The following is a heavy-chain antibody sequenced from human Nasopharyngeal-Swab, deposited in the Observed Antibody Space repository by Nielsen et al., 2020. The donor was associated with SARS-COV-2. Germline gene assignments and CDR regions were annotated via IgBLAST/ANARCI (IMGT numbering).Heavy chain of an antibody. V-gene: IGHV3-30*18. Sequence: GESLKISCTASGFSFNNYGMHWVRQAPGKGLEWVAVISYAGSKKYYAESVEGRFTISRDYSKSTLYLQMNSLRPEDTAMYYCAKANVLFWFGQFKNDGFDIWGQGTMVAVSS. J-gene: IGHJ3*02. D-gene: IGHD3-10*01. CDR1: GFSFNNYG. CDR3: AKANVLFWFGQFKNDGFDI. CDR2: ISYAGSKK.